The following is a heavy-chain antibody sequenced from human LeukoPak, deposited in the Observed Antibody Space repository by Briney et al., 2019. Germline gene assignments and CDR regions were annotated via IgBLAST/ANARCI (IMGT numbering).Heavy chain of an antibody. CDR1: GFTFSSYA. CDR3: AKDLRDCSSTSCYQGFDP. V-gene: IGHV3-23*01. Sequence: HAGGPLRLSCAASGFTFSSYAMSWVRQAPGKGLEWVSAISGSGGSTYYADSVKGRFTISRDNSKNTLYLQMNSLRAEDTAVYYCAKDLRDCSSTSCYQGFDPWGQGTLVTVSS. J-gene: IGHJ5*02. D-gene: IGHD2-2*01. CDR2: ISGSGGST.